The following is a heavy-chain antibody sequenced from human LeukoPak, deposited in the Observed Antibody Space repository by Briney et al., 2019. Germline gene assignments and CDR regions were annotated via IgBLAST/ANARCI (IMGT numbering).Heavy chain of an antibody. V-gene: IGHV4-4*02. CDR1: GGSISSSNW. Sequence: SETLSLTCAVSGGSISSSNWWSWVRQPPGKGLEWIGEIYHSGSTKYNPSLKSRVTISVDKSKNQFSLKLSSVTAADTAVYYCARTVLRFLEWLDAFDIWGQGTMVTVSS. CDR3: ARTVLRFLEWLDAFDI. J-gene: IGHJ3*02. D-gene: IGHD3-3*01. CDR2: IYHSGST.